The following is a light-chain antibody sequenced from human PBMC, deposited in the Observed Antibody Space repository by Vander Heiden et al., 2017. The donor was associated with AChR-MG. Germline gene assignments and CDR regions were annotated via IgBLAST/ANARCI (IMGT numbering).Light chain of an antibody. CDR2: GAS. CDR1: QSITSY. CDR3: QQRDTATWT. J-gene: IGKJ1*01. V-gene: IGKV1-39*01. Sequence: DIQMTQSPSSLSASVGDRVTITCRASQSITSYLNWYQQKPGKAPKLLIYGASSLQSGVPSRFSGSGYGTDFTLTISSLQPEDFATYYCQQRDTATWTFGQGTKVEIK.